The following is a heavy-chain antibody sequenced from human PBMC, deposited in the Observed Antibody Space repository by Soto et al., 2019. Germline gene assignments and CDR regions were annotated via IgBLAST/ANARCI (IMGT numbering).Heavy chain of an antibody. J-gene: IGHJ4*02. Sequence: GESLKISCAASGFTFSSYAMSWVRQAPGKGLEWVSAISGSGGSTYYADSVKGRFTISRDNSKNTLYLQMNSLRAEDTAVYYCAKDHYYDSSGYSEFDYWGQGTLVTVSS. CDR3: AKDHYYDSSGYSEFDY. CDR2: ISGSGGST. V-gene: IGHV3-23*01. D-gene: IGHD3-22*01. CDR1: GFTFSSYA.